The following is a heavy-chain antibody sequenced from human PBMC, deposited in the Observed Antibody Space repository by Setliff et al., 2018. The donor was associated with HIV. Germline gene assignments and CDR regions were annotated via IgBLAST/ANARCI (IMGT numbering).Heavy chain of an antibody. CDR1: GYTFTTYS. CDR3: VRGALLAAFDFDH. J-gene: IGHJ4*01. Sequence: ASVKVSCKASGYTFTTYSLHWVRQAPGQSLEWMGWIKVGNGDTKYRQGLQGRITITRDTSANTAYMELSRLRSDDTAVYFCVRGALLAAFDFDHWGHGTLVTVSS. D-gene: IGHD3-10*01. CDR2: IKVGNGDT. V-gene: IGHV1-3*01.